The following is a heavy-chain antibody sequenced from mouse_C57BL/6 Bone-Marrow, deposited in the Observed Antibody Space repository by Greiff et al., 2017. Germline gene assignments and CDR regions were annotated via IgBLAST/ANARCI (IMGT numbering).Heavy chain of an antibody. Sequence: EVHLVESGGGLVKPGGSLKLSCAASGFTFSSYAMSWVRQTPEKRLAWVATISDGGSYTYYPDNVKGRFTISRDNAKNNLYLQMSHLTSEDTAMYYCAGEGYYSNYGYAMDYWGQGTSVNVSS. J-gene: IGHJ4*01. D-gene: IGHD2-5*01. V-gene: IGHV5-4*01. CDR2: ISDGGSYT. CDR3: AGEGYYSNYGYAMDY. CDR1: GFTFSSYA.